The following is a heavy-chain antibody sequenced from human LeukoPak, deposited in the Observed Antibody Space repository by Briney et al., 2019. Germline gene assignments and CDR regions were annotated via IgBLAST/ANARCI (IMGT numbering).Heavy chain of an antibody. D-gene: IGHD2-2*01. CDR3: ASKGSGYCSSTSCQGAFDI. Sequence: ASVKVSCKASGYTFTSYGISWVRQAPGQGLEWMGWINPNSGGTDYAQKFQGRVTLTRDTSINTAYMELNSLRSDDTAVYYCASKGSGYCSSTSCQGAFDIWGQGTMVTVSS. CDR2: INPNSGGT. V-gene: IGHV1-2*02. J-gene: IGHJ3*02. CDR1: GYTFTSYG.